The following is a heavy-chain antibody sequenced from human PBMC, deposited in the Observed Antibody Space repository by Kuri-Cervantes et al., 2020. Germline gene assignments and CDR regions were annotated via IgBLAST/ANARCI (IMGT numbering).Heavy chain of an antibody. CDR3: ARVSGYCSGGSCYPAFDI. D-gene: IGHD2-15*01. CDR2: ISAYNGNT. J-gene: IGHJ3*02. CDR1: GYTFTSYG. V-gene: IGHV1-18*01. Sequence: ASVKVSCKASGYTFTSYGISWVRQAPGQGLEWMGWISAYNGNTNYAQKLQGRVTMTTDKSTSTAYMELSSLRSEDTAVYYCARVSGYCSGGSCYPAFDIWGQGTMVTVSS.